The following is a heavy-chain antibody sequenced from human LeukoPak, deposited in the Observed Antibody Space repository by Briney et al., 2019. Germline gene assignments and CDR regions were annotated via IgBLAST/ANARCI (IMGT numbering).Heavy chain of an antibody. Sequence: GGSLRLSCAASGFTFSSYGMHWVRQAPGKGLEWVAVIWYDGSNEYYADSVKGRFTISRDNSKNTLYLQMNSLRAEDTAVYYCARVPPNYDILTGYSDAFDIWGQGTMVTVSS. CDR3: ARVPPNYDILTGYSDAFDI. D-gene: IGHD3-9*01. J-gene: IGHJ3*02. CDR1: GFTFSSYG. V-gene: IGHV3-33*01. CDR2: IWYDGSNE.